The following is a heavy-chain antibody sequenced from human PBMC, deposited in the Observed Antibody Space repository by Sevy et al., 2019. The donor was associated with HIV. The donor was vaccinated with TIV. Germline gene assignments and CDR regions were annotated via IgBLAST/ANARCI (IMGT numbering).Heavy chain of an antibody. D-gene: IGHD3-22*01. CDR3: AKDNHYDSRGYYYGMRPSEGAFDI. V-gene: IGHV3-23*01. CDR2: ISGSGGST. Sequence: GGSLRLSCAASGFNFGSYAMSWVRQAPGKGLEWVSAISGSGGSTYYADSVKGRFTISGDNSKNTLDLQMNSLRAEDTAIYYCAKDNHYDSRGYYYGMRPSEGAFDIWGQGTMVTVSS. CDR1: GFNFGSYA. J-gene: IGHJ3*02.